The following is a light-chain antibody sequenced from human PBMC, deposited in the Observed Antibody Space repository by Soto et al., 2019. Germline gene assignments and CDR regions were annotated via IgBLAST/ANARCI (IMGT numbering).Light chain of an antibody. J-gene: IGKJ1*01. Sequence: DRQITKSRCPMYGLVGDSVTIPFRASQSIRTYLNWYQQKPGKAPKLLIYATSSLQSGVPSRFSGSGSGTDFTLTVSSLQPDDFATYYCQQFDNSPSTFGQGIKVDIK. CDR3: QQFDNSPST. CDR1: QSIRTY. V-gene: IGKV1-39*01. CDR2: ATS.